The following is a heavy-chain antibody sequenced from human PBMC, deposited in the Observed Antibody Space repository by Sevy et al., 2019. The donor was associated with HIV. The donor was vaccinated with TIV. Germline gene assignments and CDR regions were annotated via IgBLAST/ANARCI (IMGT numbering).Heavy chain of an antibody. CDR2: IRNKAYDGTT. CDR3: TRDPTEGIAVDGNWYDP. D-gene: IGHD6-19*01. J-gene: IGHJ5*02. Sequence: GGSLRLSCKASGFTFGDYAMSWFRQAPGKGLEWVGFIRNKAYDGTTEYAASVKGRFTISRDDSESIAYLQMNSLKTEDTAVYYCTRDPTEGIAVDGNWYDPWGQGTLVTVSS. CDR1: GFTFGDYA. V-gene: IGHV3-49*03.